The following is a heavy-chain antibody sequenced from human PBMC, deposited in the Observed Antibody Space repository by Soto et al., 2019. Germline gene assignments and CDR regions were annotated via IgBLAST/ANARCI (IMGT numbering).Heavy chain of an antibody. D-gene: IGHD6-13*01. Sequence: SETLSLTCTVSGGSISSYYWSWIRQPPGKGLEWIGYIYYSGSTNYNPSLKSRVTISVDTSKNQFSLKLSSVTAADTAVYYCAREIRGIAAAGQDAFDIWGQGTMVTVS. V-gene: IGHV4-59*01. CDR3: AREIRGIAAAGQDAFDI. CDR2: IYYSGST. J-gene: IGHJ3*02. CDR1: GGSISSYY.